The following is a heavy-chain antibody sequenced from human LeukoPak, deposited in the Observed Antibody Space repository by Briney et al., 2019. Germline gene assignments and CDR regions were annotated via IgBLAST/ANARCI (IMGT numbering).Heavy chain of an antibody. CDR3: ARAYCSSTSCFYENWFDP. J-gene: IGHJ5*02. CDR2: IFYRGNT. CDR1: GGSISSTSYY. D-gene: IGHD2-2*01. Sequence: SETLSLTCTVSGGSISSTSYYWGWIRQPPGKGLEWIGSIFYRGNTYYNPSLKSRVTISVDASKNQFSLKLSSVTAADTAVYYCARAYCSSTSCFYENWFDPWGQGTLVTVSS. V-gene: IGHV4-39*07.